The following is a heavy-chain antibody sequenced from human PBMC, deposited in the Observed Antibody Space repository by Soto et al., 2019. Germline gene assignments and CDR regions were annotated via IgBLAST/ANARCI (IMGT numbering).Heavy chain of an antibody. CDR2: ISVSGGST. V-gene: IGHV3-23*01. D-gene: IGHD2-2*01. J-gene: IGHJ6*02. CDR3: AKALGDNKKYCSSTSCYYYYYYGMDV. CDR1: GFTFSSYA. Sequence: PGGSLSLSCAASGFTFSSYAMSWVRQAPGKGLEWVSAISVSGGSTYYADSVKGRFTISRDNSKNTLYLQMNSLRAEDTAVYYCAKALGDNKKYCSSTSCYYYYYYGMDVWGQGTTVTVSS.